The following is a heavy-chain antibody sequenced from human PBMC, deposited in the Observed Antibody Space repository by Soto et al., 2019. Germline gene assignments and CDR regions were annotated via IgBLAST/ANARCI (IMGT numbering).Heavy chain of an antibody. CDR2: VFSTGTT. D-gene: IGHD3-22*01. J-gene: IGHJ5*01. V-gene: IGHV4-4*07. CDR3: ARQYSSGAGWFDS. Sequence: SETLSLTCTVSGGSISNYYWSWIRQPAGKGLEWIGRVFSTGTTNYNPSLRTRVTMSVDTSKKQFSLRLRSVTAADTAVYYCARQYSSGAGWFDSWGQGTLVPVSS. CDR1: GGSISNYY.